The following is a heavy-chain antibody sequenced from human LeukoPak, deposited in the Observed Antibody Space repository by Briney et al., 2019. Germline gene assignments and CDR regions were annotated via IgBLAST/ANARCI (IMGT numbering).Heavy chain of an antibody. J-gene: IGHJ5*02. CDR1: GFTFSSYW. CDR3: ARYGSIVGASRPFDP. Sequence: GGSLRLSCAASGFTFSSYWMSWVRQAPGKGLEWVANIKQDGSEKYYVDSVKGRFTISRDNAKNSLYLQMNSLRAEDTAVYYCARYGSIVGASRPFDPWGQGTLVTVSS. D-gene: IGHD1-26*01. CDR2: IKQDGSEK. V-gene: IGHV3-7*01.